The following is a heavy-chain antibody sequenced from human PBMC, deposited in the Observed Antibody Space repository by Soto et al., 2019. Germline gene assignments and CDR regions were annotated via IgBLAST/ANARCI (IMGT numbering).Heavy chain of an antibody. CDR2: MTYDGATE. Sequence: QVHLVESGGGVVQPGRSLRLSCAASGFPFSDYVIHWVRQAAGKGLEWVASMTYDGATEYYADSVKGRFTVSRDNSKRTLSLQMTSLRPEVTAVYYCARVRLTISVNDALDVWGQWTTVTVSS. CDR1: GFPFSDYV. CDR3: ARVRLTISVNDALDV. D-gene: IGHD3-10*01. V-gene: IGHV3-30*14. J-gene: IGHJ3*01.